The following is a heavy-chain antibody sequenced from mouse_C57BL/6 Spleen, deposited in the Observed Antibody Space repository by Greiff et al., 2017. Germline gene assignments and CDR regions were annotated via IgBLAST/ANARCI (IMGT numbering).Heavy chain of an antibody. J-gene: IGHJ2*01. CDR2: IWSGGST. Sequence: VQLVESGPGLVQPSQSLSITCTVSGFSLTSYGVHWVRQSPGKGLEWLGVIWSGGSTDYNAAFISRLSISKDNSKSQVFFKMNSLQADDTAIYYCARNWYSNFFDYWGQGTTLTVSS. D-gene: IGHD2-5*01. CDR1: GFSLTSYG. V-gene: IGHV2-2*01. CDR3: ARNWYSNFFDY.